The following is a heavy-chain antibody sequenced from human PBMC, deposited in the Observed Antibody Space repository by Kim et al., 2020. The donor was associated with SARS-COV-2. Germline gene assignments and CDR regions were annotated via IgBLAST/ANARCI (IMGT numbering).Heavy chain of an antibody. J-gene: IGHJ4*02. V-gene: IGHV3-73*01. CDR3: TRAQDGYNSDY. CDR2: T. Sequence: TAYAASVEGRFTISRDESKNTAYLQMSSLKTEDTAVYYCTRAQDGYNSDYWGQGTLVTVSS. D-gene: IGHD5-12*01.